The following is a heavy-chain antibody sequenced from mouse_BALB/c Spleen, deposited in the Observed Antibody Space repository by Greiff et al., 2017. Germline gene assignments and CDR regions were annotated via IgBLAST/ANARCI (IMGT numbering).Heavy chain of an antibody. J-gene: IGHJ4*01. CDR1: GFSLTSYG. Sequence: VNVVESGPGLVAPSQSLSITCTVSGFSLTSYGVHWVRQPPGKGLEWLGVIWAGGSTNYNSALMSRLSISKDNSKSQVFLKMNSLQTDDTAMYYCARGHYGKGYYAMDYWGQGTSVTVSS. D-gene: IGHD2-1*01. CDR3: ARGHYGKGYYAMDY. V-gene: IGHV2-9*02. CDR2: IWAGGST.